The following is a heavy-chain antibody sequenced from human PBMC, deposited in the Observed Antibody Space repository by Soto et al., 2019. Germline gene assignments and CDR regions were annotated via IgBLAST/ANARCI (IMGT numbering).Heavy chain of an antibody. D-gene: IGHD6-19*01. CDR2: VYYSGST. CDR3: ARASSASPPGRAVAVLGWFDP. Sequence: QVQLQESGPGLVKPSQTLSLTCTVSGGSIRSGDYYWSWIRQPPGKGLEWIGYVYYSGSTYYNPSHKSRVTISVHTSNNQFSLKLSSVTAADTAVYYCARASSASPPGRAVAVLGWFDPWGQGTLVTVSS. J-gene: IGHJ5*02. CDR1: GGSIRSGDYY. V-gene: IGHV4-30-4*01.